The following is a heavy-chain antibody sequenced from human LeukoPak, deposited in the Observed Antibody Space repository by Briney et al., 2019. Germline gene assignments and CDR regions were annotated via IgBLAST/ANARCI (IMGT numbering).Heavy chain of an antibody. CDR2: INPSGGST. D-gene: IGHD3-3*01. J-gene: IGHJ4*02. V-gene: IGHV1-46*01. Sequence: ASVKVSCKASGYTFTTYYIHWVRQASGQGLEWMGIINPSGGSTSYAQKFQGRVTMTRDTSTSTVYMELSSLRSEDTAVYYCARSFTIFGVVTALDYWGQGTLVTVSS. CDR1: GYTFTTYY. CDR3: ARSFTIFGVVTALDY.